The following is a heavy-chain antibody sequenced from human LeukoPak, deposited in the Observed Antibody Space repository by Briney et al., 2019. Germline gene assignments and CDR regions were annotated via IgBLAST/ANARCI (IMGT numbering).Heavy chain of an antibody. Sequence: PGGSLRLSCAASGFTFSYYGMHWVRQAPGKGLEWVAYVASDGNFRDYVDSVKGRFTVSRDNSKYTLYLQMDSLRTEDTGVYYCANLPYNWNTHFDDYWGHGTLVTVSS. D-gene: IGHD1-1*01. CDR3: ANLPYNWNTHFDDY. J-gene: IGHJ4*01. CDR2: VASDGNFR. CDR1: GFTFSYYG. V-gene: IGHV3-30*02.